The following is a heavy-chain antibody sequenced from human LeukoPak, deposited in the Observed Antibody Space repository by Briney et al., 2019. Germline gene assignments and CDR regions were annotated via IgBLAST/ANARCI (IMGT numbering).Heavy chain of an antibody. D-gene: IGHD3-3*01. J-gene: IGHJ4*02. CDR1: GFTFSSYA. Sequence: GGSLRLSCAASGFTFSSYAMSWVRQAPGKGPEWVSAISGSGGSTYYADSVKGRFTISRDNAKNSLYLQMNSLRAEDTAVYYCARDYYDFWSAFDYWGQGTLVTVSS. V-gene: IGHV3-23*01. CDR2: ISGSGGST. CDR3: ARDYYDFWSAFDY.